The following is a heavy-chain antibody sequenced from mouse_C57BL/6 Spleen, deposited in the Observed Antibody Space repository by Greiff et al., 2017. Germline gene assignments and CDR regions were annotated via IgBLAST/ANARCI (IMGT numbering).Heavy chain of an antibody. J-gene: IGHJ1*03. Sequence: ESGPGLVKPSQSLSLTCSVTGYSITSGYYWNWIRQFPANKLEWMGYISYDGSNNYNPSLKNRISITRDTSKNQFFLKLNSVTTEDTATFYCADYDDYWYFDVWGTGTTVTVSS. CDR2: ISYDGSN. CDR1: GYSITSGYY. V-gene: IGHV3-6*01. D-gene: IGHD2-4*01. CDR3: ADYDDYWYFDV.